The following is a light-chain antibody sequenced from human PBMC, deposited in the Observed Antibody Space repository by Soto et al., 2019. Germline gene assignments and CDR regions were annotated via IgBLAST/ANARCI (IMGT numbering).Light chain of an antibody. J-gene: IGKJ1*01. CDR1: QIVTSDY. CDR3: HQYGSSPRT. CDR2: GAS. V-gene: IGKV3-20*01. Sequence: DIVLTQPPGTLSLSPGERVTLSCRTSQIVTSDYLAWYHQEPGQAPRLLIYGASNRATGIPDRFSGSGSGTDFTLSISRLEPGDFGMYFCHQYGSSPRTFGQGTKVDIK.